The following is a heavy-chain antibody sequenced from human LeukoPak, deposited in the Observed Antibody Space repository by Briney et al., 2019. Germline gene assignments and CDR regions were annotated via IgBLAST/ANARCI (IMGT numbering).Heavy chain of an antibody. CDR2: INHSGST. CDR3: ARGPYSYGKAAYYFDY. V-gene: IGHV4-34*01. CDR1: GGSFSGYY. J-gene: IGHJ4*02. D-gene: IGHD5-18*01. Sequence: PSETLSLTCAVYGGSFSGYYWSWIRQPPGKGLEWIGEINHSGSTNYNPSLKSRVTISVDTSKNQFSLKLSSVTAADTAVYYCARGPYSYGKAAYYFDYWGQGTLVTVSS.